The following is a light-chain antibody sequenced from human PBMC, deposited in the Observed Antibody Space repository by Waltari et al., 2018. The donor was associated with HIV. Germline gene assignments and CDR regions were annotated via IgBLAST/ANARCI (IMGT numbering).Light chain of an antibody. J-gene: IGLJ3*02. Sequence: FMLTQPHSVSESPGKTVTISCTRSSGSIASNYVQWFQQRPGNAPTTILYEDYQRPAGGPVLFSGTIVKSSNSASRTIAGVKTEDEADYYCQSLDANNHWVFGGGTRLTVL. V-gene: IGLV6-57*03. CDR3: QSLDANNHWV. CDR2: EDY. CDR1: SGSIASNY.